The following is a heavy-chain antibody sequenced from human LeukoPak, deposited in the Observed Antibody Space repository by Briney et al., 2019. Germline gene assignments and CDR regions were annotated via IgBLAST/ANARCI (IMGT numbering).Heavy chain of an antibody. CDR1: GFTFSNAW. Sequence: PGGSLRLSCAASGFTFSNAWMSWVRQAPGKGLEWVGRIKSKTDGGTTDYAAPVKGRFTISRDDSKNTLYLQMNSLKTEDTAVYYCTTEEYSGSYFDYYYYMDVWGKGTTVTVSS. CDR3: TTEEYSGSYFDYYYYMDV. V-gene: IGHV3-15*01. J-gene: IGHJ6*03. CDR2: IKSKTDGGTT. D-gene: IGHD1-26*01.